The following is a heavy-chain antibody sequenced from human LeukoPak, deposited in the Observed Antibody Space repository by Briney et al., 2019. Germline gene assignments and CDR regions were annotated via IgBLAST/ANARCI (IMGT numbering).Heavy chain of an antibody. D-gene: IGHD5-24*01. V-gene: IGHV4-31*03. CDR1: GGSISSGGYY. CDR3: ARGRGMATILDY. CDR2: IYYSGST. Sequence: SETLSLTCTVSGGSISSGGYYWSWLRQHPGKGLEWIGYIYYSGSTYYNPSLKSRVTISVATSKNQFSLKLSSVTAADTAVYSCARGRGMATILDYWGQGPLVTVSS. J-gene: IGHJ4*02.